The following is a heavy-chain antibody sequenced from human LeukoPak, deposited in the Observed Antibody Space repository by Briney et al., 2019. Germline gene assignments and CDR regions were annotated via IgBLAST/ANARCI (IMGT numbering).Heavy chain of an antibody. CDR2: IYYSGST. Sequence: PSETLSLTCTLSVGSISSYYWSCMREPPGKGLEWVGYIYYSGSTNYNPSLKSRVTISVETSKNQFSLKLSSVTAADTAVYYCARGSSGYLSYFDYWGQGTLVTVSS. D-gene: IGHD3-22*01. J-gene: IGHJ4*02. CDR3: ARGSSGYLSYFDY. V-gene: IGHV4-59*01. CDR1: VGSISSYY.